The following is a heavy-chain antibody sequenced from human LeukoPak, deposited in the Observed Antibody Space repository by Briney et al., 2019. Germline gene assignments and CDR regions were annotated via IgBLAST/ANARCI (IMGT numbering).Heavy chain of an antibody. V-gene: IGHV3-23*01. J-gene: IGHJ4*02. D-gene: IGHD3-10*01. CDR2: ISGSGGST. Sequence: GGSLRLSCAASGFTFSSSAMSWVRQAPGKGREWVSAISGSGGSTYYAGSVKGRFTISRDNSKHTLYLQMNSLRAEDTAVYYCARRLLWFGESRFDYWGQGTLVTVSS. CDR1: GFTFSSSA. CDR3: ARRLLWFGESRFDY.